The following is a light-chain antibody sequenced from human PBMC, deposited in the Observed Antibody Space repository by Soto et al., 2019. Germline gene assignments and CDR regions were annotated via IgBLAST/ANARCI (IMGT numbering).Light chain of an antibody. V-gene: IGLV2-14*01. CDR2: EVS. Sequence: SALAQPGSVSGSPGQAITISCTGTSSDVGGYSYVSWYQQHPGKAPKLMIYEVSNRPSGVSNRFSGSKSGNTASLTISGLQAEDEADYYCSSYTSSSTYVFGTGTKVTVL. CDR1: SSDVGGYSY. J-gene: IGLJ1*01. CDR3: SSYTSSSTYV.